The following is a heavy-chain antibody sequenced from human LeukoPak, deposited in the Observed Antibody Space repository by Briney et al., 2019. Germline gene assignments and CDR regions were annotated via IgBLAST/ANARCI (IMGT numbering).Heavy chain of an antibody. CDR3: AHHIAAAGTGAFDI. V-gene: IGHV4-4*07. D-gene: IGHD6-13*01. J-gene: IGHJ3*02. CDR1: GGSISSYY. CDR2: ICTSGST. Sequence: SETLSLTCTVSGGSISSYYWSWIRQPAGKGLEWIGRICTSGSTNYNPSLKSRVTMSVDTSKNQFSLKLSSVTAADTAVYYCAHHIAAAGTGAFDIWGQGTMVTVSS.